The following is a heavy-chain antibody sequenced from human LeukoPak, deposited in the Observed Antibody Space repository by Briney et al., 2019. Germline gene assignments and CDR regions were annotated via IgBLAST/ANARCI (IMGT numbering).Heavy chain of an antibody. CDR2: INHSGST. D-gene: IGHD5-18*01. Sequence: SETLSLTCAVYGGSFSGYYWSWLRQPPGKGLEWIGEINHSGSTNYNPSLKSRVTISVDTSKNQFSLKLSSVTAADTAVYYCARTTEGGYTYNYFYYYYMDVWGKGTTVTISS. CDR3: ARTTEGGYTYNYFYYYYMDV. V-gene: IGHV4-34*01. CDR1: GGSFSGYY. J-gene: IGHJ6*03.